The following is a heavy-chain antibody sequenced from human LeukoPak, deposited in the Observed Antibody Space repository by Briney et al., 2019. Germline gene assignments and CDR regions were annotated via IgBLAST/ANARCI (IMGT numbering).Heavy chain of an antibody. Sequence: SETLSLTCAVYGGSFSGYYWSWIRQPPGKGLEWIGEINHSGSTNYNPSLKSRVTISVDTSKNQFSLKLSSVTAADTAVYYCARGGYSDYDFWSGYPKRNWFDPWGQGTLVTVSS. D-gene: IGHD3-3*01. V-gene: IGHV4-34*01. CDR2: INHSGST. J-gene: IGHJ5*02. CDR3: ARGGYSDYDFWSGYPKRNWFDP. CDR1: GGSFSGYY.